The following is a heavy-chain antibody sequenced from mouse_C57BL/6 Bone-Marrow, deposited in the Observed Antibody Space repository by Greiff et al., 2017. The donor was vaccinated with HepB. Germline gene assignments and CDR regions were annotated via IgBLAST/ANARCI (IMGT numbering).Heavy chain of an antibody. CDR1: GYTFTSYW. Sequence: QVQLQQPGAELVRPGSSVKLSCKASGYTFTSYWMDWVKQRPGQGLEWIGKIYPSDSETHYNQKFKDKATLTVDKSSSTAYMQLSSLTSEDSAVYYCARDSSPPYWGQGTLVTVSA. CDR3: ARDSSPPY. V-gene: IGHV1-61*01. CDR2: IYPSDSET. D-gene: IGHD1-1*01. J-gene: IGHJ3*01.